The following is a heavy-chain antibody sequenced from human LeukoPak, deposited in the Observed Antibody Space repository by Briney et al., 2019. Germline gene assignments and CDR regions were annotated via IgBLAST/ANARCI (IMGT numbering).Heavy chain of an antibody. CDR3: ARDPPAVAANTYG. CDR2: IYSGGST. CDR1: GVTVSNIY. D-gene: IGHD6-6*01. Sequence: GVFLRLSCAASGVTVSNIYMNWVRQAPGKGLEWVALIYSGGSTYYADSVKGRFTISRDNSKNTLYLQMNSLRAEDTAVYYCARDPPAVAANTYGWGQGTLVTVSS. J-gene: IGHJ4*02. V-gene: IGHV3-66*01.